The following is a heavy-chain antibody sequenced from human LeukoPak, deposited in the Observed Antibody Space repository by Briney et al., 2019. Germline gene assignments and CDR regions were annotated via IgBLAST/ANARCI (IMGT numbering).Heavy chain of an antibody. V-gene: IGHV3-49*04. CDR1: GFTFGDYA. CDR2: IRSKAYGGTI. Sequence: GGSLRLSCTASGFTFGDYAMSWVRQAPGKGLEWVGFIRSKAYGGTIEYAASVKGRFTISRDDSKSIAYLQMNSLKTEDTAVYYCTTGDYGSGSYYNNWGQGTLVTVSS. CDR3: TTGDYGSGSYYNN. D-gene: IGHD3-10*01. J-gene: IGHJ4*02.